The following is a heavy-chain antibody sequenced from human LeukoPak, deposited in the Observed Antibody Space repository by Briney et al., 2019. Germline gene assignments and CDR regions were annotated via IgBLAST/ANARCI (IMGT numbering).Heavy chain of an antibody. CDR3: ATDTYDYVWGSP. CDR2: ISSDSRII. V-gene: IGHV3-11*01. J-gene: IGHJ5*02. Sequence: GGSLRLPCAASGFTFSDYYMSWIRQAPGKGLEWLSQISSDSRIIYYADSVKGRFTISRDNARQSLYLQMNSLRADDTAVYYCATDTYDYVWGSPWGQGTLVTVSS. D-gene: IGHD3-16*01. CDR1: GFTFSDYY.